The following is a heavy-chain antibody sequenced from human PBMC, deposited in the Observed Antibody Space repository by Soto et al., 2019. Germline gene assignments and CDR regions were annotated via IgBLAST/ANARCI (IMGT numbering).Heavy chain of an antibody. CDR1: GGSISSGGYY. CDR3: ARYPLHTKDPLVVVAATYYYYGMDV. J-gene: IGHJ6*02. CDR2: IYYSGST. Sequence: QVQLQESGPGLVKPSQTLSLTCTVSGGSISSGGYYWSWIRQHPGKGLEWIGYIYYSGSTYYNPSLKSRVTISVDTSKNQFSLKLSSVTAADTAVYYCARYPLHTKDPLVVVAATYYYYGMDVWGQGTTVTVSS. D-gene: IGHD2-15*01. V-gene: IGHV4-31*03.